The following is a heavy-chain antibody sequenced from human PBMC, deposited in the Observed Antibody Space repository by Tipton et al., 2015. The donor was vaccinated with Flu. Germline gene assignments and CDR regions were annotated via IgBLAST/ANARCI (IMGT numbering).Heavy chain of an antibody. Sequence: SLRLSCAASGFTFSSTVMHWVRQAPGKGLEWAAIISHDGRRTYYADSVKGRFTVSRDNSKDTLYLEMSSLGGEDTAVYYCARDRGTYDSAGFFENWGQGALVAVS. CDR2: ISHDGRRT. CDR1: GFTFSSTV. CDR3: ARDRGTYDSAGFFEN. V-gene: IGHV3-30*03. D-gene: IGHD1-14*01. J-gene: IGHJ4*02.